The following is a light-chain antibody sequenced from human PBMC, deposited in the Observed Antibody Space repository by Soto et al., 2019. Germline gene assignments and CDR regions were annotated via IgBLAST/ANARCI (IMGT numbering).Light chain of an antibody. CDR3: SSHTSGSTRV. J-gene: IGLJ1*01. Sequence: QSALTQPAAVSGSPGQSIAISCTGTIGDVGGYDYVSWYQQHPDTAPTLKIYEVTKRPSWVSNRFSGAKSGNAASLTISGLQPDDEADYYCSSHTSGSTRVFGSGTKLTVL. V-gene: IGLV2-14*01. CDR1: IGDVGGYDY. CDR2: EVT.